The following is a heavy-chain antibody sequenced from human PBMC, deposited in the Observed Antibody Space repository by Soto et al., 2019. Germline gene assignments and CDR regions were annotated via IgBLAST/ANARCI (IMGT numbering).Heavy chain of an antibody. CDR3: AKGGTYTGGYYYGMDV. J-gene: IGHJ6*02. V-gene: IGHV3-23*01. Sequence: PGGSLRLSCAASGFTFSSYGMHWVRQAPGKGLEWVSAISGSGGSTYYADSVKGRFTISRDNSKNTLYLQMNSLRAEDTAVYYCAKGGTYTGGYYYGMDVWGQGTTVTV. D-gene: IGHD1-1*01. CDR1: GFTFSSYG. CDR2: ISGSGGST.